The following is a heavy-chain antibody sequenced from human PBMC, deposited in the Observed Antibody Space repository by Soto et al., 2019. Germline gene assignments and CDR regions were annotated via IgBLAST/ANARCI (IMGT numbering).Heavy chain of an antibody. CDR1: GFTFSSYG. CDR2: INGSGGGT. V-gene: IGHV3-23*01. CDR3: AKDLDSSSPPAFHM. D-gene: IGHD6-6*01. J-gene: IGHJ3*02. Sequence: GGSLRLSCAASGFTFSSYGMSWVRQAPGKGLEWVAAINGSGGGTYYGDSVKGRFTISRDNSKNTVYLQMNSLRAEDTAVYYGAKDLDSSSPPAFHMWGKGPMVTV.